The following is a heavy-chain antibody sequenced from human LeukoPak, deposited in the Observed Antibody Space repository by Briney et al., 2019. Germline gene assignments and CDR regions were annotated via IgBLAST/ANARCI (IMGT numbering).Heavy chain of an antibody. V-gene: IGHV4-34*01. CDR2: INDSGRI. D-gene: IGHD1-7*01. CDR3: ARRWNYGRNYYIDV. Sequence: SETLSLTCAVYGGSFSNYYWSWIRQPPGKGLEWIGEINDSGRINYSPSLMSRVTISLDTSKNQFSLRLTSVTARDTAVYYCARRWNYGRNYYIDVWGKGATVSVSS. CDR1: GGSFSNYY. J-gene: IGHJ6*03.